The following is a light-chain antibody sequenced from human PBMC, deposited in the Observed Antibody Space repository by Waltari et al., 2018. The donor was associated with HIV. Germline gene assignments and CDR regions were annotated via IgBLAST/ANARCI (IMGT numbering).Light chain of an antibody. J-gene: IGKJ4*01. V-gene: IGKV3-15*01. CDR1: QSISSN. CDR2: GAS. CDR3: QQHNNWPLT. Sequence: EILMTQSPATLSVSPGDSATLSCRANQSISSNLAWYQKQPGQAPRLLIYGASTRATGIPARFSGSGSGTEFTLTISSLQSEDFAVYYCQQHNNWPLTFGGGTKVEIK.